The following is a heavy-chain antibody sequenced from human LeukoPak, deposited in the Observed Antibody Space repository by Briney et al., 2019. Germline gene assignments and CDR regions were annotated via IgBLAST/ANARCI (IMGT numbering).Heavy chain of an antibody. CDR3: ARDFQLRYFDSWISY. V-gene: IGHV3-21*01. D-gene: IGHD3-9*01. Sequence: PGGSLRLSCAASGFTFSSYSMNWVRQAPGKGLEWVSSISSSSSYIYYADSVKGRFTISRDNSKNTLYLQMNSLRAEDTAVYYCARDFQLRYFDSWISYWGQGTLVTVSS. J-gene: IGHJ4*02. CDR1: GFTFSSYS. CDR2: ISSSSSYI.